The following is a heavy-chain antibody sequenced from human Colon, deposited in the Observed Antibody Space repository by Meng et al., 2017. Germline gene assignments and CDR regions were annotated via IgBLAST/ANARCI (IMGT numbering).Heavy chain of an antibody. CDR2: IYPSGDST. Sequence: ASVKVSCKTSGYMFTNHYMHWVRQAPGQGLEWMGIIYPSGDSTKYAHNFQGRVTMTRDTSTSIDYMELSSLTSDDTAVYHCARDSGSHIPDYWGQGTLVTVSS. J-gene: IGHJ4*02. CDR1: GYMFTNHY. V-gene: IGHV1-46*01. CDR3: ARDSGSHIPDY. D-gene: IGHD3-10*01.